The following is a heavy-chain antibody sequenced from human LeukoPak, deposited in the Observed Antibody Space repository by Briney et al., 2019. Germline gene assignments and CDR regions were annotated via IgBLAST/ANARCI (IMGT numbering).Heavy chain of an antibody. J-gene: IGHJ4*02. D-gene: IGHD6-13*01. CDR1: GFTFSSYA. Sequence: GGSLRLSCAASGFTFSSYAMHWVRQAPGKGLEWVAVISFDGSIKYFADSVKGRFTISRDNSKNTLYLQMNSLRAEDTAVYYCARDKMASIASAGLDYWGQGTLVTVSS. V-gene: IGHV3-30-3*01. CDR2: ISFDGSIK. CDR3: ARDKMASIASAGLDY.